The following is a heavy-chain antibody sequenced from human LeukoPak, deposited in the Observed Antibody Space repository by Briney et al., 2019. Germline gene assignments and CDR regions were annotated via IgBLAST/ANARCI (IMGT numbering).Heavy chain of an antibody. J-gene: IGHJ4*02. Sequence: GGPVRLLCGAWGFTFSSYAMIGVRQAPGKGGEGVSAISGSGGSTYYADSVKGRFTISRDNSKTTLYLQMNSLRAEDTAVYYCAKSRVVVVAATPMPDYWGQGTLVTVSS. D-gene: IGHD2-15*01. CDR1: GFTFSSYA. CDR3: AKSRVVVVAATPMPDY. CDR2: ISGSGGST. V-gene: IGHV3-23*01.